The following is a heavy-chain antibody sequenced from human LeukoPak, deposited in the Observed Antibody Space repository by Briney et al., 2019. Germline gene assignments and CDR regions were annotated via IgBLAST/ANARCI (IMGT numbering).Heavy chain of an antibody. V-gene: IGHV3-21*01. D-gene: IGHD1-26*01. Sequence: KPGGSLRLSCAASGFTFSSYSMNWVRQAPGKGLEWVSSISSSSSYIHYADSVKGRFTISRDNAKNSLYLQMNSLRAEDTAVYYCASDLVGATDYWGQGTLVTVSS. CDR2: ISSSSSYI. J-gene: IGHJ4*02. CDR3: ASDLVGATDY. CDR1: GFTFSSYS.